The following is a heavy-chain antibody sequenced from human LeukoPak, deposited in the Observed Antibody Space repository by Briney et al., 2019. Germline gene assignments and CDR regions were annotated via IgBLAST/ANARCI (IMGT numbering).Heavy chain of an antibody. CDR3: ASGSSWYYFDY. Sequence: SETLSLTCSVSGDSISSYYWSWIRQPPGKGLEWIGYISYSGSTNYTPSLKSRVTISIDTSKNQFSLKLKSVTAADTAVYYCASGSSWYYFDYWGQGTLVTVSS. J-gene: IGHJ4*02. CDR1: GDSISSYY. D-gene: IGHD6-13*01. V-gene: IGHV4-59*01. CDR2: ISYSGST.